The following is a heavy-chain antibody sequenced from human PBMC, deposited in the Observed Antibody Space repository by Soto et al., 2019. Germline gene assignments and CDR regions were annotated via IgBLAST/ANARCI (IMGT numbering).Heavy chain of an antibody. CDR2: ISSSSSTI. Sequence: EVQLVESGGGLVQPGGSLRLSCAASGFTFSSYSMKWVRQAPGKGLEWVSYISSSSSTIYYADSVKGRFTISRDNAKNSLDRKRNSLGAEDAAVYSCARDRSGDGYNSFDYWGQGTLVTVSS. CDR1: GFTFSSYS. CDR3: ARDRSGDGYNSFDY. J-gene: IGHJ4*02. V-gene: IGHV3-48*01. D-gene: IGHD5-12*01.